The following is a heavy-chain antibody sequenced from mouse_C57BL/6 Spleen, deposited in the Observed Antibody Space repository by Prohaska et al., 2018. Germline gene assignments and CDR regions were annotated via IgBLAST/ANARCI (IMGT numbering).Heavy chain of an antibody. CDR2: INSDGSAI. Sequence: EVQLLETGGGLVQPGGSRGLSCEGSGFTFSGFWMSWVRQTPGKTLEWIGDINSDGSAINYAPSIKDRFTIFRDNDKSTLYLQMSNVRSEDTATYFCMRYGGSYWYFDVWGTGTTVTVSS. CDR3: MRYGGSYWYFDV. V-gene: IGHV11-2*01. D-gene: IGHD1-1*02. CDR1: GFTFSGFW. J-gene: IGHJ1*03.